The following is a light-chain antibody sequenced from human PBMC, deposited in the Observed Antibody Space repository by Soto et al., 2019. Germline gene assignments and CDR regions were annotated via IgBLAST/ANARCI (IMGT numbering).Light chain of an antibody. V-gene: IGKV3-20*01. CDR1: QSVSSNY. CDR3: QQYGSSPTWT. J-gene: IGKJ1*01. Sequence: EIVLTQSPGTLSLSPGERATLSCRASQSVSSNYLAWYQQKPCQAPRLLIYGASTRATGIPDRFSGSGSGTDFTLTISRLEPEDSAVYYCQQYGSSPTWTVGQGTKGDIK. CDR2: GAS.